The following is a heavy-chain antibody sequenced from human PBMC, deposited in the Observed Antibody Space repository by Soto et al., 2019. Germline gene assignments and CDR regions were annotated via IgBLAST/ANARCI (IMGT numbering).Heavy chain of an antibody. CDR3: ARVGDGSGWYVDYYYYGMDV. CDR1: GGTFSSYA. J-gene: IGHJ6*02. V-gene: IGHV1-69*13. Sequence: SVKVSCKASGGTFSSYAISWVRQAPGQGLEWMGGIIPIFGTANYAQKFQGRVTITADESTSTAYMELSSLRSEDTAVYYCARVGDGSGWYVDYYYYGMDVWGQGTTVTVSS. CDR2: IIPIFGTA. D-gene: IGHD6-19*01.